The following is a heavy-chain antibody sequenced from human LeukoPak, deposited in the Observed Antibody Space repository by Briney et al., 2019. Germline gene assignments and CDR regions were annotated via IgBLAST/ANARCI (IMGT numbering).Heavy chain of an antibody. CDR2: IWYHGNNK. V-gene: IGHV3-33*07. D-gene: IGHD2-15*01. CDR1: EFIFRTYG. CDR3: AREVPYLVVQPCDTRYFDY. J-gene: IGHJ4*02. Sequence: PGGSLRLSCTASEFIFRTYGMYWVRQAPGKGLEWLAVIWYHGNNKNYADSVRGRFTISRDNSKNTLYLQMNSLIPEDTAVYYCAREVPYLVVQPCDTRYFDYWGQGTLVTVSS.